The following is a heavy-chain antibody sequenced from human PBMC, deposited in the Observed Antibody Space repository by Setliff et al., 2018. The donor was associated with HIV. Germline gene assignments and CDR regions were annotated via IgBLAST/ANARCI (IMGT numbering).Heavy chain of an antibody. D-gene: IGHD2-2*01. CDR2: VHTSGTT. J-gene: IGHJ6*03. V-gene: IGHV4-61*09. CDR3: AREVRVVLPAAASGNYYYYYMDV. CDR1: GGSIDGDSYY. Sequence: SETLSLTCTVYGGSIDGDSYYWSWIRQAAGKGPEWVGHVHTSGTTNCNPSLRGRVTISLDRSKNQFSLRLSSVTAADTAVYYCAREVRVVLPAAASGNYYYYYMDVWGKGTTVTVSS.